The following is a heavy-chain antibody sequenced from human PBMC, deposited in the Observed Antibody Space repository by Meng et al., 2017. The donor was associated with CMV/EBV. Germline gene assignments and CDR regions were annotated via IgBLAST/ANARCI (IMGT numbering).Heavy chain of an antibody. CDR1: GFTFSGSA. CDR2: IRSKANSYAT. V-gene: IGHV3-73*01. CDR3: TRHQSAGYSSFNWFDP. D-gene: IGHD6-13*01. J-gene: IGHJ5*02. Sequence: GESLKISCAASGFTFSGSAMHWVRRASGKGLEWVGRIRSKANSYATAYAASVKGRFTISRDDSKNTAYLQMNSLKTEDTAVYYCTRHQSAGYSSFNWFDPWGQGTLVTVSS.